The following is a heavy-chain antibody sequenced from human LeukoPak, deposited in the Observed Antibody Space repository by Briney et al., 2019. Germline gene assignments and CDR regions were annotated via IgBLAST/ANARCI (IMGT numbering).Heavy chain of an antibody. V-gene: IGHV6-1*01. Sequence: PSQTLSLTCAISGDSVSSSSNVWNWIRQSPSRGLEWLGRTYYRSKWYYDYAVAVKSRISINPDTSKNQFSLQLSSVTPEDTAVYYCARDPVGGSTIFDYWGQGTLVTVSS. CDR1: GDSVSSSSNV. CDR2: TYYRSKWYY. J-gene: IGHJ4*02. CDR3: ARDPVGGSTIFDY. D-gene: IGHD1-26*01.